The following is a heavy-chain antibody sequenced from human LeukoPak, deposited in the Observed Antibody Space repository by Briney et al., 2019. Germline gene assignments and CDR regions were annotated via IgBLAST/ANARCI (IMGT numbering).Heavy chain of an antibody. CDR2: IKQDGSEK. V-gene: IGHV3-7*01. D-gene: IGHD6-13*01. J-gene: IGHJ4*02. CDR1: GFTFSGYW. CDR3: ARGRQQLTHPTDY. Sequence: AGGSLRLSCAASGFTFSGYWMIWVRQAPGKGLEWVANIKQDGSEKYYVDSVKGRFTISRDSAKNSLYLQMNSLRAEDTAVYYCARGRQQLTHPTDYWGQGTLVTVSS.